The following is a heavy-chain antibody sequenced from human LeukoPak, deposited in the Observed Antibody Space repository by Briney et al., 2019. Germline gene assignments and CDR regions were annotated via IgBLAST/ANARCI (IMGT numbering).Heavy chain of an antibody. CDR2: VSYDGSNK. CDR3: AKDLVVITQRYFDY. Sequence: GGSLRLSCAASGFTFSSYGMHWVRQAPGKGLEWVAVVSYDGSNKYYADSVKGRFTISRDNSKNTLYLQMNSLRAEDTAVYYCAKDLVVITQRYFDYWGQGTLVTVSS. D-gene: IGHD3-22*01. J-gene: IGHJ4*02. CDR1: GFTFSSYG. V-gene: IGHV3-30*18.